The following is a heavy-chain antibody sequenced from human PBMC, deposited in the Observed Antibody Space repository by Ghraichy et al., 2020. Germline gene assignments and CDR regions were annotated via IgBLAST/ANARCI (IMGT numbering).Heavy chain of an antibody. D-gene: IGHD3-3*01. V-gene: IGHV6-1*01. CDR3: VREDFWSDDAFDV. CDR2: TYYRSKWHN. Sequence: QTLSLTCAISGDSVSTSSVAWNWIRQSPSRGLEWLGRTYYRSKWHNDYAVSVKSRISINPDTSKNQFSLQLNSVTPEDTAVYYCVREDFWSDDAFDVWGQGTMVTVSS. J-gene: IGHJ3*01. CDR1: GDSVSTSSVA.